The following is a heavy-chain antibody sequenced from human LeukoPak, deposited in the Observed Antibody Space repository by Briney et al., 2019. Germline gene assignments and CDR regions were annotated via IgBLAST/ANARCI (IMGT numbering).Heavy chain of an antibody. CDR1: GFTFSGSA. V-gene: IGHV3-73*01. Sequence: PGGSLRLSCAASGFTFSGSAMHWVRQASGKGLEWVGRIRSKANSYATAYAASVKGRFTISRDDSKNKEYLQMNCLNTEDEAVYYCTSAGHYYDSSGYYVDYWGQGTLVTVSS. D-gene: IGHD3-22*01. CDR3: TSAGHYYDSSGYYVDY. CDR2: IRSKANSYAT. J-gene: IGHJ4*02.